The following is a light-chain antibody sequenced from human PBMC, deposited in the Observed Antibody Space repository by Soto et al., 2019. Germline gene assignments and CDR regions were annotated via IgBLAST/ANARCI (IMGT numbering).Light chain of an antibody. V-gene: IGLV2-14*01. CDR3: ISYTGSSTSYV. J-gene: IGLJ1*01. CDR2: EVI. Sequence: HSALTQPPSVSGSPGQSVTISCTGTNSDVNYVSWHQQHPGKAPKLIIYEVINRSSGVSNRFSGSKSGNTASLTISGLQAEDEADYYCISYTGSSTSYVFGSGTKVTV. CDR1: NSDVNY.